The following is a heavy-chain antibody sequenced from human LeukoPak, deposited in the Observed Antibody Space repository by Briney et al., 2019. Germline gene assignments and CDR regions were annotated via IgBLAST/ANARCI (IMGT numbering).Heavy chain of an antibody. D-gene: IGHD3-10*01. Sequence: GGSLRLSCAASGFTFSSYSMNWVRQAPGKGLEWVSAISSSSSYIYYADSVKGRFTISRDNAKNSLYVQMNSLRAEDTAVYYCVKDGSGSYYTYYFDYWGQGTLVTVSS. CDR1: GFTFSSYS. CDR2: ISSSSSYI. V-gene: IGHV3-21*01. CDR3: VKDGSGSYYTYYFDY. J-gene: IGHJ4*02.